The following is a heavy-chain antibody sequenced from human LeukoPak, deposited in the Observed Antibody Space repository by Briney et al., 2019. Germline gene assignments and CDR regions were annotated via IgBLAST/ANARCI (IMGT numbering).Heavy chain of an antibody. Sequence: GGSLRLSCAASGFTFSSYSMNWVRQAPGKGLEWVSCISSSSSYIYYAHSVKGRFTISRDNAKNSPYLQMNSLRAEDTAVYYCAKGRLGYSRTYAFDIWGQGTMVTVSS. CDR3: AKGRLGYSRTYAFDI. D-gene: IGHD6-13*01. CDR2: ISSSSSYI. V-gene: IGHV3-21*04. CDR1: GFTFSSYS. J-gene: IGHJ3*02.